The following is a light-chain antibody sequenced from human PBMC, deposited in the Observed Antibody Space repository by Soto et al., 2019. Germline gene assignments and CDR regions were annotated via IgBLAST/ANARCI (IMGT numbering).Light chain of an antibody. CDR3: QKYGSSPWT. Sequence: EIVLTQSPGTLSLSPGERATLSCRASQSVSSSFLAWYQQKPGQAPRLLIYGASSRATGIPDRFSGSGSGTDFTLTISRLEPEDFAVYYCQKYGSSPWTCGQGTKVEIK. CDR1: QSVSSSF. CDR2: GAS. J-gene: IGKJ1*01. V-gene: IGKV3-20*01.